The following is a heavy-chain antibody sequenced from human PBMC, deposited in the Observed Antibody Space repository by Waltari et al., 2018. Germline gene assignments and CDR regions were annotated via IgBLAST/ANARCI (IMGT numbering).Heavy chain of an antibody. CDR3: ARGVTGLYNWFDP. CDR1: GGSISRGDYY. Sequence: QVQLQESGPGLVKPSQTLSLTCPVSGGSISRGDYYWSWIRQPPGKGLEWIGYIYYSGSTYYNPSLKSRVTISVDTSKNQFSLKLSSVTAADTAVYYCARGVTGLYNWFDPWGQGTLVSVSS. J-gene: IGHJ5*02. CDR2: IYYSGST. V-gene: IGHV4-30-4*08. D-gene: IGHD7-27*01.